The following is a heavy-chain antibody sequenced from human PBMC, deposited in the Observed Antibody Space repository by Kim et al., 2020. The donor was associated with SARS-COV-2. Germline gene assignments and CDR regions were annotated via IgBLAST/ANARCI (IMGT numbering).Heavy chain of an antibody. CDR2: IYYSGST. CDR1: GGSISSYY. Sequence: SETLSLTCTVSGGSISSYYWSWIRQPPGKGLEWIGYIYYSGSTNYNPSLKSRVTISVDTSKNQFSLKLSSVTAADTAVYYCASVDMITFGGVIANWGQGTLVTVSS. J-gene: IGHJ4*02. V-gene: IGHV4-59*01. CDR3: ASVDMITFGGVIAN. D-gene: IGHD3-16*02.